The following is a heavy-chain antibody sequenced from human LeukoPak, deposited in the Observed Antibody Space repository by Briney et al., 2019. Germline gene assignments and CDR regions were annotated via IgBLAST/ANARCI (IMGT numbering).Heavy chain of an antibody. CDR3: AKSGDGGYVNFDY. CDR1: GNYW. CDR2: INGDGSWT. J-gene: IGHJ4*02. Sequence: GSLRLSCAASGNYWMHWVRQAPGKGLVWVSHINGDGSWTTYADSVKGRFTISRDNSENTLYLQMSSLRAEDTAVYYCAKSGDGGYVNFDYWGQGTLVTVSS. D-gene: IGHD2-15*01. V-gene: IGHV3-74*01.